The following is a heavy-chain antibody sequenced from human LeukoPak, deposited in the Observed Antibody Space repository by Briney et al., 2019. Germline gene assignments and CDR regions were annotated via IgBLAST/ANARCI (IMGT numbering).Heavy chain of an antibody. CDR1: GGSISSYY. Sequence: TSETLSLTCTVSGGSISSYYWSWIRQPPGKGLEWIGYIYYSGSTNYNPSLKSRVTISVDTSKNQFSLKLSSVTSADTAVYYCAREGGYSSSSEFDYWGQGTLVTVSS. J-gene: IGHJ4*02. CDR3: AREGGYSSSSEFDY. CDR2: IYYSGST. V-gene: IGHV4-59*01. D-gene: IGHD6-6*01.